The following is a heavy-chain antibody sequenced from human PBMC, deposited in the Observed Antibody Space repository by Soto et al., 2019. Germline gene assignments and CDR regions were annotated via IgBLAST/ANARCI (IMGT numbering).Heavy chain of an antibody. CDR2: ISGSGGST. Sequence: GGSLRLSCAASGCTFSSYAISCVRQAPGKGLEWVSAISGSGGSTYYADSVKGRFTISRDNSKNTLYLQMNSLRAEDTAVYYCENNVWDITIFGGMGVCGEGTMVTVSS. V-gene: IGHV3-23*01. D-gene: IGHD3-9*01. CDR1: GCTFSSYA. CDR3: ENNVWDITIFGGMGV. J-gene: IGHJ6*02.